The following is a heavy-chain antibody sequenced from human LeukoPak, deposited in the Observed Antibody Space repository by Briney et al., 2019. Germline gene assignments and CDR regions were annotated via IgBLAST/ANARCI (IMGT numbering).Heavy chain of an antibody. Sequence: GGSLRLSCAASGFTFSSYAMHWVRQAPGKGLEWVAVISYDESNKYYADSVKGRFTISRDNSKNTVYLQMNSLRAEDTAVYYCARSHYYGSGSNVDSWGQGTLVTVSS. J-gene: IGHJ4*02. CDR1: GFTFSSYA. V-gene: IGHV3-30-3*01. CDR3: ARSHYYGSGSNVDS. D-gene: IGHD3-10*01. CDR2: ISYDESNK.